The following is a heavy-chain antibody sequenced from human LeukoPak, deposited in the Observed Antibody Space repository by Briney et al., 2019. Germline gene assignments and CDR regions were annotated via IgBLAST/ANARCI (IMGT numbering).Heavy chain of an antibody. J-gene: IGHJ4*02. Sequence: SETLSLTCTVSGGSISSYYWSWIRQPPGKGLEWIGHIYYSGSTYYNPSLKSRVTMSVDTSKNQFSLKLSSVTAADTAVYYCARVIRNVEADYWGQGTLVTVSS. CDR2: IYYSGST. CDR1: GGSISSYY. V-gene: IGHV4-59*04. CDR3: ARVIRNVEADY. D-gene: IGHD1-14*01.